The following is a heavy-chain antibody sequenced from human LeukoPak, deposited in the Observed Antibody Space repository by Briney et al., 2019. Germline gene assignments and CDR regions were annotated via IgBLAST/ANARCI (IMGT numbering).Heavy chain of an antibody. J-gene: IGHJ3*02. Sequence: GESLKISCKGSGYTFHSYWIARVRQMPGKGLEWMGIIYPGDSDTRYSPSFQGQVTISADKSINTAYLQWNSLKASDTAMYYCARHMTSWLGALDIWGQGTMVTVSS. V-gene: IGHV5-51*01. CDR1: GYTFHSYW. CDR3: ARHMTSWLGALDI. CDR2: IYPGDSDT. D-gene: IGHD3-22*01.